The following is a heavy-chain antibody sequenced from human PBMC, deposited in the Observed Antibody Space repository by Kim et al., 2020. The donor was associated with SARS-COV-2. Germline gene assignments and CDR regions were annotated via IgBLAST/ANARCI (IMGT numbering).Heavy chain of an antibody. D-gene: IGHD3-22*01. CDR3: ARDRDLSNYYDSRGALDV. Sequence: KGGFTISRENSKNTLYLQMNSLRAEDTAVYYCARDRDLSNYYDSRGALDVWGKGTTVTVSS. J-gene: IGHJ6*04. V-gene: IGHV3-30*07.